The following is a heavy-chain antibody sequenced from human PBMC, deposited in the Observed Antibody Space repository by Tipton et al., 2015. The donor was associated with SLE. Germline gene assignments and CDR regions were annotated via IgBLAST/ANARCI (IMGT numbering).Heavy chain of an antibody. CDR2: IYHSGST. V-gene: IGHV4-4*02. CDR3: ARRGGGYHRTTDY. Sequence: TLSLTCAVSGGSISSSNWWSWVRQPPGKGLEWIGEIYHSGSTNYNPSLKSRVTISVDKSKNQFSLKLSSVTAADTAIYYCARRGGGYHRTTDYWGQGTLVTVSS. D-gene: IGHD3-10*01. J-gene: IGHJ4*02. CDR1: GGSISSSNW.